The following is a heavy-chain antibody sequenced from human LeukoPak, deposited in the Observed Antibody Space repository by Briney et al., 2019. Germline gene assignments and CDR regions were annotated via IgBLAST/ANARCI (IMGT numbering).Heavy chain of an antibody. CDR3: ARSHGGQWLVRGNWFDP. CDR2: INHSGST. Sequence: SETLSLTCAVYGGSFSGYYWSWIRQPPGKGLEWIGEINHSGSTNYNPSLKSRATISVDTSKNQFSLKLSSVTAADTAVYYCARSHGGQWLVRGNWFDPWGQGTLVTVSS. CDR1: GGSFSGYY. D-gene: IGHD6-19*01. V-gene: IGHV4-34*01. J-gene: IGHJ5*02.